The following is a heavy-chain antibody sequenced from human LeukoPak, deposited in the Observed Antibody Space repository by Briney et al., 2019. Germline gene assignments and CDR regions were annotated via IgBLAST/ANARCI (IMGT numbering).Heavy chain of an antibody. J-gene: IGHJ4*02. CDR1: GGSISSYY. D-gene: IGHD4-17*01. V-gene: IGHV4-59*01. Sequence: PSETLSLTCTVSGGSISSYYWSWIRQPPGKGLEWIGYIYYSGSTNYNPSLKSRVTISVDTSKNQFSLKLRSVTAADTAVYYCARYGAPITYFDYWGQGNLVTVSS. CDR2: IYYSGST. CDR3: ARYGAPITYFDY.